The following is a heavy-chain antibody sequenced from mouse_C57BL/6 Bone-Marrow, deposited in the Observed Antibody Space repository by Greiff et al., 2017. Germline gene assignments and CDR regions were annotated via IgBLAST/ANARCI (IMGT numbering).Heavy chain of an antibody. V-gene: IGHV1-69*01. D-gene: IGHD1-1*01. CDR1: GYTFTSYW. CDR2: IDPSDSYT. Sequence: QVQLQQPGAELVMPGASVKLSCKASGYTFTSYWMHWVKQRPGQGLEWIGEIDPSDSYTNYNQKFKGKSTLTVDKSSSTAYMQLSSLTSEDSAVYYCERYYYYGSGYVGWYFDVWGTGTTVTVSS. CDR3: ERYYYYGSGYVGWYFDV. J-gene: IGHJ1*03.